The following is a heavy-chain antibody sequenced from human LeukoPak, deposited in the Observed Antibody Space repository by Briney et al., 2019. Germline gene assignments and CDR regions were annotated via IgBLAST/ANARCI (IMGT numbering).Heavy chain of an antibody. CDR1: GFTFRSYW. CDR2: IKQDGSEK. V-gene: IGHV3-7*01. J-gene: IGHJ4*02. D-gene: IGHD3-10*01. Sequence: GGSLRLSCAASGFTFRSYWMSWVRQAPGKGLEWVANIKQDGSEKYYVDSVKGRFTISRDNAKNSLYLQMNSLRAEDTAVYYCASLITKVRGVMEYWGQGTLVTVSS. CDR3: ASLITKVRGVMEY.